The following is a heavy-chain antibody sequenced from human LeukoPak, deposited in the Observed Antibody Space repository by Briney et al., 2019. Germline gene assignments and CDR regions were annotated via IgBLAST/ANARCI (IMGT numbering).Heavy chain of an antibody. CDR3: ASLIPYYYDSSGYRYYFDF. V-gene: IGHV4-39*01. CDR1: GGFISSSSFY. Sequence: SGTLSLTCTVSGGFISSSSFYWGWVRHTPGEGLGWIGSMYYDGPTYYYPSLKSLFTISADTSKNQFSLKLSPVAAADTAVYYCASLIPYYYDSSGYRYYFDFWGQRTLVTVSS. CDR2: MYYDGPT. D-gene: IGHD3-22*01. J-gene: IGHJ4*02.